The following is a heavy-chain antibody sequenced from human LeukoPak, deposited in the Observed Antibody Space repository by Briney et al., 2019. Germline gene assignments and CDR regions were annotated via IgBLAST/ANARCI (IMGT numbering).Heavy chain of an antibody. V-gene: IGHV1-3*03. Sequence: GASVKVSCKASGYTFTSYAMHWVRRAPGQRLEWMGWINAGNGNTKYSQEFQGRVTITRDTSASTAYMELSSLRSEDMAVYYCARGNGYSYLFDYWGQGTLVTVSS. CDR3: ARGNGYSYLFDY. J-gene: IGHJ4*02. D-gene: IGHD5-18*01. CDR1: GYTFTSYA. CDR2: INAGNGNT.